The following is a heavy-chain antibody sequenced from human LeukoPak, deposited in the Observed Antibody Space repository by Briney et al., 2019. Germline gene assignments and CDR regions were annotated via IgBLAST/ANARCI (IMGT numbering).Heavy chain of an antibody. Sequence: GASVKVSCKASGYTFTSYDINWVRQATGQGLEWMGWMNPNSGNTGYAQKFQGRVTMTRNTSISTAYMELSSLRSEDTAVYYCARVPGRVIYYYYYMDVWGKGTTVTVSS. CDR3: ARVPGRVIYYYYYMDV. CDR1: GYTFTSYD. CDR2: MNPNSGNT. J-gene: IGHJ6*03. V-gene: IGHV1-8*01. D-gene: IGHD5-24*01.